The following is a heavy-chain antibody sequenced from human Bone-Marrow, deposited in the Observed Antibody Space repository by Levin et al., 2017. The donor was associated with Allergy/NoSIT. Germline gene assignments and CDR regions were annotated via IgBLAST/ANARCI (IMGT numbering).Heavy chain of an antibody. D-gene: IGHD3-16*01. Sequence: GGSLRLSCRTSGSTFTGHWIGWVRQMPGKGLEWMGIIYPSDSDTRYSPSFEGQVTISVDTSITTAYLQWTSLKTSDTAIYYCARMNLAANWFVPWGQGTLVTVSP. CDR2: IYPSDSDT. CDR3: ARMNLAANWFVP. V-gene: IGHV5-51*01. CDR1: GSTFTGHW. J-gene: IGHJ5*02.